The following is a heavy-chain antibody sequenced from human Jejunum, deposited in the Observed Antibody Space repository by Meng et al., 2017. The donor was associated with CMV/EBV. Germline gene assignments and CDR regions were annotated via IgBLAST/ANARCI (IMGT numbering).Heavy chain of an antibody. CDR3: TRTIRVTVAGAAVPGESDS. J-gene: IGHJ4*02. V-gene: IGHV3-7*01. D-gene: IGHD2-15*01. CDR2: ITQDGSEE. CDR1: FSSYM. Sequence: FSSYMVGCVRQVPGKGLEWVASITQDGSEEYYVDSVKGRFTISRDNARTSLFLQMSSLRAEDTAVYYCTRTIRVTVAGAAVPGESDSWGQGTLVTVSS.